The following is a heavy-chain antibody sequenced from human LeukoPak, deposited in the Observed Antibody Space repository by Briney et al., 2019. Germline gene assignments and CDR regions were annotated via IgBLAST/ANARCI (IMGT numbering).Heavy chain of an antibody. J-gene: IGHJ5*02. Sequence: GRSLRLSCAASGFTFSTYAMNWVRQAPGKGLEWVAVISYDGRQNYYADSVKGRFTISRDNAKNSLYLQMNSLRAEDTAVYYCARDRGLNWERASWFDPWGQGTLVTVSS. CDR2: ISYDGRQN. CDR1: GFTFSTYA. D-gene: IGHD7-27*01. V-gene: IGHV3-30*04. CDR3: ARDRGLNWERASWFDP.